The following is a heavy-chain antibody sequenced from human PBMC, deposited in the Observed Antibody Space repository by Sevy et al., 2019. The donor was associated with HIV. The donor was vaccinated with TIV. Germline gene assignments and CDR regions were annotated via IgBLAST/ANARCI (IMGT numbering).Heavy chain of an antibody. Sequence: SETLSLTCTVSGGSISSYYWSWIRQPAGKGLEWIGRIYTSGSTNYNPSLKSRVTMSVDTSKNQFSLKLSSVTAADTAVYYCAREEVMAARDRVEDAFDIWGQGTMVTVSS. V-gene: IGHV4-4*07. D-gene: IGHD6-6*01. CDR1: GGSISSYY. CDR3: AREEVMAARDRVEDAFDI. J-gene: IGHJ3*02. CDR2: IYTSGST.